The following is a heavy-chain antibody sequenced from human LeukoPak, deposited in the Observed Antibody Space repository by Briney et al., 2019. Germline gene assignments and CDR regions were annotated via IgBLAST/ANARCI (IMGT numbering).Heavy chain of an antibody. J-gene: IGHJ6*02. D-gene: IGHD6-25*01. CDR3: ARQLYSSGTV. CDR2: IYHSWTT. Sequence: SETLSLTCTVSGDPISSSNYFWGWIRQPPGKGLEWVGNIYHSWTTFYNPSLKSRFTISEDQSKNQFSLKLTFVNVADTAVYYCARQLYSSGTVWGQGTTVIV. V-gene: IGHV4-39*01. CDR1: GDPISSSNYF.